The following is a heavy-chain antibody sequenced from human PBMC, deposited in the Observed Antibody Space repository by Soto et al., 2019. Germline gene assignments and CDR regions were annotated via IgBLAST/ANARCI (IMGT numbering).Heavy chain of an antibody. CDR3: ASLLWGAVTTDF. CDR2: ITSDGYNT. J-gene: IGHJ4*02. Sequence: EVQLVESGGGLVQPGGSLRLSCVASGLTFSSYWMHWVRQAPGKGLLWVARITSDGYNTAYADSVKGRFTISRDNARNTLYLQMHSLRAEDTAVYYCASLLWGAVTTDFWGQGTLVTVSS. CDR1: GLTFSSYW. D-gene: IGHD2-21*01. V-gene: IGHV3-74*01.